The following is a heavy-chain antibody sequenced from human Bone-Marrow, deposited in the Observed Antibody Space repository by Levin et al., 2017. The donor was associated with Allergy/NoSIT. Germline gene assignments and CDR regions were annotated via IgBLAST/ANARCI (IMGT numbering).Heavy chain of an antibody. CDR3: ARDYDYAFDI. J-gene: IGHJ3*02. D-gene: IGHD3-16*01. CDR1: GFTFSSYT. V-gene: IGHV3-48*04. CDR2: ISSSSSTV. Sequence: GGSLRLSCAASGFTFSSYTMNWVRQAPGKGLEWLSFISSSSSTVSYTDSVKGRFTVSRDNAKNSLYLQMNSLRAEDTAVYYCARDYDYAFDIWGQGTMVTVSS.